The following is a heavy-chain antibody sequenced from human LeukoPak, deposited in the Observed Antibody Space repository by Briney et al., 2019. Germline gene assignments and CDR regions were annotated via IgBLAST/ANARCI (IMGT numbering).Heavy chain of an antibody. D-gene: IGHD1-14*01. CDR2: ISYDGSNK. Sequence: GGSLRLSCAASGFTFSSYSMNWVRQASGKGLEWVAVISYDGSNKYYADSVKGRFTISRDNSKNTLYLQMNSLRAEDTAVYYCARDPNQSFDYWGQGTLVTVSS. CDR3: ARDPNQSFDY. J-gene: IGHJ4*02. V-gene: IGHV3-30*03. CDR1: GFTFSSYS.